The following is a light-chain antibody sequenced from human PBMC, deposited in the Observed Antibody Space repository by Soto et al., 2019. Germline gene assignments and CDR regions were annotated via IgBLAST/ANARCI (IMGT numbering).Light chain of an antibody. Sequence: QSVLTQPPSASGTPGQRVTMSCSGSGSNIGPNYVYWFQQFPGTAPKLLIYNNDQRPSGVPDRFSGSKSGTSASLDISGLRSGEEADYYWAAGDDSRSGGVSGGGTRVTVL. CDR2: NND. V-gene: IGLV1-47*02. J-gene: IGLJ3*02. CDR1: GSNIGPNY. CDR3: AAGDDSRSGGV.